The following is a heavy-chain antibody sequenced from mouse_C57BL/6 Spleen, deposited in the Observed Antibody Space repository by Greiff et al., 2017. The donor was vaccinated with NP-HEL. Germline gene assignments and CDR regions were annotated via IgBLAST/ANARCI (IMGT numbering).Heavy chain of an antibody. Sequence: VTLQESDAELVKPGASVKISCKVSGYTFTDYTIHWMKQRPEQGLAWIGYIYPRDGSTKYNDQFKGKATLTADKSSSTAYMQLNSLTSEDSAVYFCARGRRDVYFDYWGQGTTLTVSS. V-gene: IGHV1-78*01. CDR2: IYPRDGST. D-gene: IGHD3-3*01. J-gene: IGHJ2*01. CDR3: ARGRRDVYFDY. CDR1: GYTFTDYT.